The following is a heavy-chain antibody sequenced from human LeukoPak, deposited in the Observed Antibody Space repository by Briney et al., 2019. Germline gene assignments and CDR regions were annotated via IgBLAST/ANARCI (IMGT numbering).Heavy chain of an antibody. V-gene: IGHV4-59*01. D-gene: IGHD3-10*01. CDR1: GGSISSYY. CDR3: ARSGDYYGSGSYYRFDP. Sequence: SETLSLTCTVSGGSISSYYWSWIRHPPGKGLELIGYIYYSGSTNYNPSLKSRVTISVDASKNQFSLKLSSVTAADTAVYYCARSGDYYGSGSYYRFDPWGQGTLVTVSS. J-gene: IGHJ5*02. CDR2: IYYSGST.